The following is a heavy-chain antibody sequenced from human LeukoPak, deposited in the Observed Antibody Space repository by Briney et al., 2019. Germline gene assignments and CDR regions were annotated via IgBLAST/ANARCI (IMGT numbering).Heavy chain of an antibody. CDR2: INPNSGGS. D-gene: IGHD5-24*01. CDR3: ARGEGGDGYNWRDY. J-gene: IGHJ4*02. V-gene: IGHV1-2*02. Sequence: GASVKVSCKASGYTFTGRYMHWVRQAPGQGLEWMGWINPNSGGSNYAQKFQGRVTMTRDTSISTTYMELNRLTSDDTAVYYCARGEGGDGYNWRDYWGQGTLVTVSS. CDR1: GYTFTGRY.